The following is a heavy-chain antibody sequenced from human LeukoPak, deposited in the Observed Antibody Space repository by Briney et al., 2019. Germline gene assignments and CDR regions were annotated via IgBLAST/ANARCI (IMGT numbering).Heavy chain of an antibody. V-gene: IGHV4-59*01. CDR2: IYYSGST. J-gene: IGHJ4*02. D-gene: IGHD3-10*01. Sequence: SETLSLTCTVSGGSISSYYWSWLRQPPGKGLEWIGYIYYSGSTNYNPSLKSRVTISVDTSKNHYSLKLSSVTAADTAVYYCARVTADYGSGSYAIDAFLIDDWGQGTLVTVSS. CDR3: ARVTADYGSGSYAIDAFLIDD. CDR1: GGSISSYY.